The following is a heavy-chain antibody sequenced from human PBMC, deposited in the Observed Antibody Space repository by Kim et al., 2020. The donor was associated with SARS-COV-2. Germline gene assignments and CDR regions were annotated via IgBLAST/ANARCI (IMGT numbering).Heavy chain of an antibody. Sequence: KYSAERVKGRITVSRDNAKNSLHLQMNSLTAEDTAVYYCARGTAFYFEHWGQGALVTVSS. D-gene: IGHD2-8*02. J-gene: IGHJ4*02. V-gene: IGHV3-48*03. CDR2: K. CDR3: ARGTAFYFEH.